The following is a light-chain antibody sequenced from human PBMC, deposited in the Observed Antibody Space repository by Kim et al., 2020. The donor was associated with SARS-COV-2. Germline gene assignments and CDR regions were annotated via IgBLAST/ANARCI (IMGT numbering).Light chain of an antibody. Sequence: SPGESDTLSSGASQSLAFTYLAWYQHKPGLAPRLLIYGASTRATGVPDRFSGSGSETDFTLTISSLEPTDFAVYFCQQYGASPWTFGQGTKVDIK. V-gene: IGKV3-20*01. CDR1: QSLAFTY. J-gene: IGKJ1*01. CDR2: GAS. CDR3: QQYGASPWT.